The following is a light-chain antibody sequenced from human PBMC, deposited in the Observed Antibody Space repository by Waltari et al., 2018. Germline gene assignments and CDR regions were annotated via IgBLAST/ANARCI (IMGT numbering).Light chain of an antibody. CDR2: NDD. V-gene: IGLV1-44*01. CDR1: RSNVGKNI. CDR3: GTRDDSLNGWL. Sequence: QSVLTQPPPASGTPGQRVTIPCSGSRSNVGKNIVNWYHQLPGAAPKLPTYNDDQRPPGGPDRFSGSKSGTSTSLDISGLQSEDEADYFCGTRDDSLNGWLFGGGTKLTVL. J-gene: IGLJ3*02.